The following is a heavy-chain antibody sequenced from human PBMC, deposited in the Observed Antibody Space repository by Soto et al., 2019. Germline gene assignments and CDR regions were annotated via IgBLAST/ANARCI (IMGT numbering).Heavy chain of an antibody. CDR1: GYTFTSHD. V-gene: IGHV1-8*01. Sequence: QVQLVQSGAEVKKPGASVKVSCKASGYTFTSHDINWMRQATGQGLEWMGWMNPHSGHTNYAQKFQGRVTMTRDTSISTAYIELTSLRTEDTAVSYCASDMSNTLGQGTLVTVSS. CDR2: MNPHSGHT. D-gene: IGHD3-9*01. CDR3: ASDMSNT. J-gene: IGHJ5*02.